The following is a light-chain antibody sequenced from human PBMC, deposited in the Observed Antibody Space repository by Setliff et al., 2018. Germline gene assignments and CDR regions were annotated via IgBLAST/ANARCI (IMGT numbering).Light chain of an antibody. J-gene: IGLJ1*01. CDR1: SNDVSGYNY. Sequence: QSVLTQPPSASGSPGQSVTISCTGTSNDVSGYNYVSWYQQHPAKAPQLMIYDVSKRPSGVPDRFSGSKSGNTASLTVSGLQAEDEADYYCSSYAGSNHFVFGTGTKVTVL. CDR3: SSYAGSNHFV. CDR2: DVS. V-gene: IGLV2-8*01.